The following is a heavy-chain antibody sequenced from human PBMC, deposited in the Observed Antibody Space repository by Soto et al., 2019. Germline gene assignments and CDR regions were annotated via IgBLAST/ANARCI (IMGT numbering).Heavy chain of an antibody. CDR2: ITSKTDGWTT. Sequence: PGGSLRLSCAASGFTFSNAWMRWVRQAPGKGPEWVGRITSKTDGWTTDYAAPVKGRFTISRADSKNTLYLQMNRLKTADTAVYYCTTEGDWSPLRYYWGQGTRGTVS. D-gene: IGHD2-21*02. CDR1: GFTFSNAW. J-gene: IGHJ4*02. CDR3: TTEGDWSPLRYY. V-gene: IGHV3-15*01.